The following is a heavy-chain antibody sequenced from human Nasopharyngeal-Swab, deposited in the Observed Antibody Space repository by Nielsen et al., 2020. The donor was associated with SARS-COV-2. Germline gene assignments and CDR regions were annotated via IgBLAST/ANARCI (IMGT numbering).Heavy chain of an antibody. V-gene: IGHV3-48*02. CDR1: GITISSNG. CDR3: ARDVGIVGATLDN. Sequence: SSAASGITISSNGMNWVRQAPGKGREWVAYISSSSSTSYYADSVKGRFTISRDNPKNSLYLQMNSLRDEDTAVYYCARDVGIVGATLDNWGRGTLVTVSS. CDR2: ISSSSSTS. D-gene: IGHD1-26*01. J-gene: IGHJ4*02.